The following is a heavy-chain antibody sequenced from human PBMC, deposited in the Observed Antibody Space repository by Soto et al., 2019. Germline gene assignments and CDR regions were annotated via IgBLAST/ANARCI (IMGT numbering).Heavy chain of an antibody. J-gene: IGHJ4*02. D-gene: IGHD1-26*01. V-gene: IGHV1-2*02. Sequence: QLVQSGAEVKKPGASVRVSCKTSGPTFIAYYIHWVRQAPGQGLEWMGWIDPKSGGTTYEQKFLGRVTMTRDTSINTAYMDLNRLTSEDTAIYYCARGPLSLYSADFRWGQGTLVTVSS. CDR3: ARGPLSLYSADFR. CDR2: IDPKSGGT. CDR1: GPTFIAYY.